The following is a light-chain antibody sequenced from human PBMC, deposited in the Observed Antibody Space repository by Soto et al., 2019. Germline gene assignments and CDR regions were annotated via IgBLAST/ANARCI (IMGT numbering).Light chain of an antibody. CDR3: QQYNGYR. J-gene: IGKJ3*01. V-gene: IGKV1-5*01. CDR1: QSITSW. Sequence: DIQISQSPSTLSASVGDRVTITCRTSQSITSWLAWYQQKPGKAPELLIYDASILQSGVPSRFSGSGSETEFTLTISSLQPVDFATYFCQQYNGYRFGPGTKVDLK. CDR2: DAS.